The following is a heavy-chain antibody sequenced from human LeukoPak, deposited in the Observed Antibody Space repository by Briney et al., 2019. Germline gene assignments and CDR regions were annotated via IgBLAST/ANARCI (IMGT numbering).Heavy chain of an antibody. V-gene: IGHV1-46*01. CDR1: GDISASYY. D-gene: IGHD5-24*01. CDR3: ARDLDGYKLFDY. CDR2: INPSGGST. Sequence: ASVNVSFKASGDISASYYMHWLRQAPGQGLEWMGIINPSGGSTNYAQKFQGRVTMTRDTSTGTVYMELSSLRSEDTAVYYCARDLDGYKLFDYWGQGTLVTVSS. J-gene: IGHJ4*02.